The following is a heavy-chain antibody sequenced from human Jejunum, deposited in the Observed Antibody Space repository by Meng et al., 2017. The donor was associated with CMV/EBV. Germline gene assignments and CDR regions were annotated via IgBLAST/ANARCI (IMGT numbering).Heavy chain of an antibody. Sequence: LGDYAMSWVRQGPGKGLEWVGFITSTAYGETTEYAASVKGRFTISRDDSKRIAYLQMNSLKTEATGVYYCTRDPFSYYHYYYGVDVWGQGTTVTVSS. CDR3: TRDPFSYYHYYYGVDV. D-gene: IGHD3-16*01. CDR2: ITSTAYGETT. CDR1: LGDYA. J-gene: IGHJ6*02. V-gene: IGHV3-49*04.